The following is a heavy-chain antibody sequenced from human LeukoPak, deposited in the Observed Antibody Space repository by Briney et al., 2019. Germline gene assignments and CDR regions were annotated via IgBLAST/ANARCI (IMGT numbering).Heavy chain of an antibody. CDR1: GGTFSSYA. CDR2: IIPIFGIA. CDR3: ARSPDYYDSSGYYLYYFDY. D-gene: IGHD3-22*01. J-gene: IGHJ4*02. Sequence: GSSVKVSCKASGGTFSSYAISWVRQAPGQGLEWMGRIIPIFGIANYAQKFQGRVTITADKSTSTAYMELSSLRSEDTAVYYCARSPDYYDSSGYYLYYFDYWGQGTLVTVS. V-gene: IGHV1-69*04.